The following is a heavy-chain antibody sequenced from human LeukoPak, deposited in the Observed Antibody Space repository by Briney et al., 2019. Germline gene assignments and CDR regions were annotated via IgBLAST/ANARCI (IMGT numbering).Heavy chain of an antibody. J-gene: IGHJ4*02. CDR2: ISSSGSTI. CDR1: GFTFSSYE. CDR3: AKARLPRYYFDY. V-gene: IGHV3-48*03. Sequence: GGSLRLSCAASGFTFSSYEMNWVRQAPGKGLEWVSYISSSGSTIYYADSVKGRFTISRDNSNNSLYLQMNNLRPEDTAIYYCAKARLPRYYFDYWGQGTLVTVSS.